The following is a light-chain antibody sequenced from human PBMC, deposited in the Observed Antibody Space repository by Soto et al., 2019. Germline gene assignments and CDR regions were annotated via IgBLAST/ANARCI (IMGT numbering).Light chain of an antibody. CDR2: LNSDGSH. Sequence: QAVVTQSPSASASLGASVKLTCTLSSGHSSYAIAWHQQQPEKGPRYLMKLNSDGSHNKGDGIPDRFSGSSSGAERYLTISSLQSEDEADYYCQTWGTYIRVFGGGTKLTVL. CDR1: SGHSSYA. V-gene: IGLV4-69*01. CDR3: QTWGTYIRV. J-gene: IGLJ2*01.